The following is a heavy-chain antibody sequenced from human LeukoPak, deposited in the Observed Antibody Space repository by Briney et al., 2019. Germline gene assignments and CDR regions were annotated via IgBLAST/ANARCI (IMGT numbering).Heavy chain of an antibody. CDR3: AKDRTKPGY. D-gene: IGHD1-1*01. Sequence: GGSLRLSCAASGFAFSNYDMSWVRQAPGKGLEWVSAISGSGGSTYYADSVKGRFTISRDNSKNTLYLQMNSLRAEDTAVYYCAKDRTKPGYWGQGTLVTVSS. J-gene: IGHJ4*02. CDR1: GFAFSNYD. CDR2: ISGSGGST. V-gene: IGHV3-23*01.